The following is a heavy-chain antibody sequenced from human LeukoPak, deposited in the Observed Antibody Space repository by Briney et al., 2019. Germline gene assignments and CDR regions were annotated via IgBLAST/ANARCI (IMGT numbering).Heavy chain of an antibody. V-gene: IGHV3-7*03. CDR2: IKKDGSEK. CDR1: GFTFSSYS. CDR3: ARDDAGPTDAFDV. Sequence: GGSLRLSCAASGFTFSSYSMNWIRQAPGKGLEWVADIKKDGSEKYYVESVKGRFTISRDNARNSVYLQMSSLRAEDTAVYYCARDDAGPTDAFDVWGQGTVVTVFS. J-gene: IGHJ3*01.